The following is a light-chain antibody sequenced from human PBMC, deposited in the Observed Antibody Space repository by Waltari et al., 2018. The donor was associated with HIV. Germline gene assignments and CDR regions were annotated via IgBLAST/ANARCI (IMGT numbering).Light chain of an antibody. J-gene: IGKJ4*01. Sequence: DIQVMQSPSSVSVSVGDHVSISCQASHSIGDKLAWYQMKPGEAPKLLVYSGSKLQSGVPSRFAASVSGPHFSLTITGLQREDFATYFCQQASSFPHTFGGGT. CDR3: QQASSFPHT. CDR2: SGS. CDR1: HSIGDK. V-gene: IGKV1D-12*01.